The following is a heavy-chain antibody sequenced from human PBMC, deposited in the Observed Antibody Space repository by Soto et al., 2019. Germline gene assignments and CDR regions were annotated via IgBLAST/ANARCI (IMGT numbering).Heavy chain of an antibody. Sequence: QVQLVQSGAEVKKPGSSVKVSCKASGGTFSSYAISWVRQAPGQGLEWMGGIIPIFGTANYAQKLQGRVTITADESTSTAYMELSSLRSEDTAVYYCARGDSGSYYRRWVYFDYWGQGTLVTVSS. V-gene: IGHV1-69*01. CDR1: GGTFSSYA. D-gene: IGHD1-26*01. J-gene: IGHJ4*02. CDR2: IIPIFGTA. CDR3: ARGDSGSYYRRWVYFDY.